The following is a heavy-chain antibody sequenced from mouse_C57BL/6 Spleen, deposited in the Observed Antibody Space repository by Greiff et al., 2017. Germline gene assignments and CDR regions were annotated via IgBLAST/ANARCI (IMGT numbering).Heavy chain of an antibody. D-gene: IGHD2-1*01. CDR1: GFTFSSYA. CDR3: TRGNGNYWYFGG. Sequence: EVQLVESGEGLVKPGGSLKLSCAASGFTFSSYAMSWVRQTPEKRLEWVAYISSGGDYIYYADTVKGRFTISRDNARNTLSLQMGSLKSEGTAMDDCTRGNGNYWYFGGWGTGTTVTVSS. V-gene: IGHV5-9-1*02. CDR2: ISSGGDYI. J-gene: IGHJ1*03.